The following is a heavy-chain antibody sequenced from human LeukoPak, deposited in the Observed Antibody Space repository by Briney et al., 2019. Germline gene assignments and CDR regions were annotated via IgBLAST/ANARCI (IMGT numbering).Heavy chain of an antibody. V-gene: IGHV1-2*02. CDR1: GYTFTGYY. CDR3: ARGVLARGFGGVIVYYYYYMDV. Sequence: GASVKVSCKASGYTFTGYYMHWVRQAPGQGLEWMGWINPNSGGTNYAQKFQGRVTMTRDTSISTAYMELSSLRSEDTAVYYCARGVLARGFGGVIVYYYYYMDVWGKGTTVTVSS. CDR2: INPNSGGT. D-gene: IGHD3-16*02. J-gene: IGHJ6*03.